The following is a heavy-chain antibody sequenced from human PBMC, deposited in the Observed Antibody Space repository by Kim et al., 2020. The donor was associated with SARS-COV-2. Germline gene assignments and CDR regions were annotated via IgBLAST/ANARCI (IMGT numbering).Heavy chain of an antibody. D-gene: IGHD3-10*01. V-gene: IGHV4-39*07. J-gene: IGHJ5*02. CDR3: ARMFVGPERVRGVIITGWFDP. CDR1: GGSISSSSYY. CDR2: IYYSGST. Sequence: SETLSLTCTVSGGSISSSSYYWGWIRQPPGKGLEWIGSIYYSGSTYYNPSLKSRVTISVDTSKNQFSLKLSSVTAADTAVYYCARMFVGPERVRGVIITGWFDPWGQGTLVTVSS.